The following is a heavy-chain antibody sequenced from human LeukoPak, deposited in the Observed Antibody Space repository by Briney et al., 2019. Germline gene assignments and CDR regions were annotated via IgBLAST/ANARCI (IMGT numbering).Heavy chain of an antibody. V-gene: IGHV1-2*06. CDR3: ARDYDYVWGSYRYTFDY. CDR2: INPNSGGT. Sequence: ASVKVSCKASGGTFSSYAISWVRQAPGQGLEWMGRINPNSGGTNYAQKFQGRVTMTRDTSISTAYMELSRLRSDDTAVYYCARDYDYVWGSYRYTFDYWGQGTLVTVSS. CDR1: GGTFSSYA. D-gene: IGHD3-16*02. J-gene: IGHJ4*02.